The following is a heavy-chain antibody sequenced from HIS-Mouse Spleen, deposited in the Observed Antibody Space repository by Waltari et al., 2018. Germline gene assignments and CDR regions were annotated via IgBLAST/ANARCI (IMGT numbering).Heavy chain of an antibody. CDR1: GFTFSSYA. D-gene: IGHD3-10*01. J-gene: IGHJ4*02. CDR3: AKVKFGESLVDY. CDR2: ISGSGGST. Sequence: EVQLLESGGGLVQPGGSLRLSCAASGFTFSSYAMSWVRQAPGEGLEWVSAISGSGGSTYYADSVKGRFTISRDNSKNTLYLQMNSLRAEDTAVYYCAKVKFGESLVDYWGQGTLVTVSS. V-gene: IGHV3-23*01.